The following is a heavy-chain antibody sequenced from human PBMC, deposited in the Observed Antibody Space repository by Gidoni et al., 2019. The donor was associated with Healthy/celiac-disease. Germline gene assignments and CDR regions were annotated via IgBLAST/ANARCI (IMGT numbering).Heavy chain of an antibody. V-gene: IGHV4-34*01. CDR1: GGSFSGYY. CDR3: ARGVLRQQWLVSPLSPNRYFDY. Sequence: QAQLQQWGAGLLKPSETLSLTCAVYGGSFSGYYWHWIRQPPGKGLEWIGEINHSGSTNYNPSLKSRATISVDTSKNQFSLKLSSVTAADTDVYYCARGVLRQQWLVSPLSPNRYFDYWGQGTLVTVSS. CDR2: INHSGST. D-gene: IGHD6-19*01. J-gene: IGHJ4*02.